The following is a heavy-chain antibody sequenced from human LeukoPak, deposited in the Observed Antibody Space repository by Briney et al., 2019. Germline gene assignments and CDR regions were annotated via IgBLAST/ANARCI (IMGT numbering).Heavy chain of an antibody. CDR1: GFTFSSYS. CDR3: ARDRRYSSSPYYFDY. CDR2: ISSSSSTI. V-gene: IGHV3-48*04. Sequence: GGSLRLSCAASGFTFSSYSMNWVRQAPGKGLEWVSYISSSSSTIYYADSVKGRFTISRDNAKNTLYLQMNSLRAEDTAVYYCARDRRYSSSPYYFDYWGQGTLVTVSS. J-gene: IGHJ4*02. D-gene: IGHD6-6*01.